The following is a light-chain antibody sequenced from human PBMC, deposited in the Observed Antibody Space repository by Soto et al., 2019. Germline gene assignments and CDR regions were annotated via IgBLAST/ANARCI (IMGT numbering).Light chain of an antibody. J-gene: IGLJ2*01. V-gene: IGLV2-14*01. Sequence: QSALTQPASVSGSPGQSITISCTGTSSDVGGYNYVSWYQLHPGKAPKVMIYDVSSRPSGVSNRFSGSKSGNTASLTISGLQAEDEADYYCSSYTRSSTDVVFGGGTKLTVL. CDR3: SSYTRSSTDVV. CDR1: SSDVGGYNY. CDR2: DVS.